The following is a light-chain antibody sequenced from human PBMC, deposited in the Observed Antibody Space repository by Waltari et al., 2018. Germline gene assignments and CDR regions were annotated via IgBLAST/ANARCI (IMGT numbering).Light chain of an antibody. CDR2: WAS. CDR1: QSIFYSSNNKDY. J-gene: IGKJ5*01. Sequence: DIVMTQSPDSLAVSLGERATIHCKSSQSIFYSSNNKDYLAWYQLKPGQPPKLLIYWASTRESGVPDRFSGSGTGTDFTLTISSLQTEDVAVYYCHHYYIPPLTFGQGTRLEIK. CDR3: HHYYIPPLT. V-gene: IGKV4-1*01.